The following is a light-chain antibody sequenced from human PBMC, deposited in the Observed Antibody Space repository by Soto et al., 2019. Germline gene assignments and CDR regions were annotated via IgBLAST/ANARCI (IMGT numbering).Light chain of an antibody. CDR3: QHIYSPPHP. CDR1: KTISNY. Sequence: DIQMTQSPSSLSASVGDRVTITCRASKTISNYLNWYRQKPGKAPQALIYAASKLEAGVPSRFSGSGSGTDFTLTISSLQPEDSATYYCQHIYSPPHPFGQGTRLEIK. J-gene: IGKJ5*01. CDR2: AAS. V-gene: IGKV1-39*01.